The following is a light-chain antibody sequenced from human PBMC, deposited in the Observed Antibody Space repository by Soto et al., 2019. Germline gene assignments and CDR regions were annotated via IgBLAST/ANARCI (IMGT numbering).Light chain of an antibody. J-gene: IGKJ2*01. CDR1: ESVSSSY. CDR3: QQFGSSPPTYT. CDR2: GAS. Sequence: EIVLTQSPGTLSLSPGERATLSCRASESVSSSYLAWYQQKSGQAPRLLIYGASSRATGIPDRFSGSGSGTDFTLTISRLEPEDCAVYYCQQFGSSPPTYTFGQGTKLEIK. V-gene: IGKV3-20*01.